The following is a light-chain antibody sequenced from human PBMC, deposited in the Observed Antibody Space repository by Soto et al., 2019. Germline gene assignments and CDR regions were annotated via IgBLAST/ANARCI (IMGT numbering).Light chain of an antibody. CDR1: LSVSSIY. J-gene: IGKJ1*01. V-gene: IGKV3-20*01. CDR2: AAS. Sequence: EIVLTQSPGTLPLSPGERATLSCRASLSVSSIYLAWYQQKPGQAPRLLIYAASGRATGIPDRFSGSGSGTDFTLTITRLEPEDFAVYYCQQYGSAPWTFGQGTKVEIK. CDR3: QQYGSAPWT.